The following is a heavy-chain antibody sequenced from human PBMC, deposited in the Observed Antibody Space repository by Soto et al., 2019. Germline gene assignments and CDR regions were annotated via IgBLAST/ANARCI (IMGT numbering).Heavy chain of an antibody. J-gene: IGHJ6*02. CDR3: ARGGPHHSSWYYYYYYYGMDV. CDR2: ISSSGSTI. D-gene: IGHD6-13*01. V-gene: IGHV3-48*03. Sequence: GGSLILSCAASGFTFSSYEMNWVRQAPGKGLEWVSYISSSGSTIYYADSVKGRFTISRDNAKNSLYLQMNSLRAEDTAVYYCARGGPHHSSWYYYYYYYGMDVWGQGTTVTVSS. CDR1: GFTFSSYE.